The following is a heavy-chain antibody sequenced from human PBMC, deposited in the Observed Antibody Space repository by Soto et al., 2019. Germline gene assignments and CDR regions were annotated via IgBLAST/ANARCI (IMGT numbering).Heavy chain of an antibody. Sequence: ASVKVSCKASGYTFTSYGISWVRQAPGQGLEWMGWIGAYNGNTNYAQKLQGRVTMTTDTSTSTAYMELRSLRSDDTAVYYCARDPVTMVRGVISGYYYYGMDVWGQGTTVTVSS. CDR1: GYTFTSYG. J-gene: IGHJ6*02. CDR3: ARDPVTMVRGVISGYYYYGMDV. D-gene: IGHD3-10*01. V-gene: IGHV1-18*01. CDR2: IGAYNGNT.